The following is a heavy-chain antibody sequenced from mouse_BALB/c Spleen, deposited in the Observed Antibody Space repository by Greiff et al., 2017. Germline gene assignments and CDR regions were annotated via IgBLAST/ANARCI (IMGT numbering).Heavy chain of an antibody. CDR2: IWTGGGT. D-gene: IGHD1-1*02. Sequence: VQLVESGPGLVAPSQSLSITCTVSGFSLTSYDISWIRQPPGKGLEWLGVIWTGGGTNYNSAFMSRLSISKDNSKSQVFLKMNSLQTDDTAIYYCVRGIWGFDYWGQGTTLTVSS. CDR3: VRGIWGFDY. J-gene: IGHJ2*01. CDR1: GFSLTSYD. V-gene: IGHV2-9-2*01.